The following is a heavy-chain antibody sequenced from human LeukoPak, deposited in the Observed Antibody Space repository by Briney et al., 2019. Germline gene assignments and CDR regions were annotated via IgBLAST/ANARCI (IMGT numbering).Heavy chain of an antibody. CDR1: GFTFSSYW. Sequence: TGGPLRLSCAASGFTFSSYWMHWVRQAPGKGLVWVSRINNDGSSTNYADSVKGRFTISRDNAKNTLYLQMNSLRAEDTGVYYCASERWLQYWGQGTLVTVSS. V-gene: IGHV3-74*01. J-gene: IGHJ4*02. CDR2: INNDGSST. CDR3: ASERWLQY. D-gene: IGHD5-24*01.